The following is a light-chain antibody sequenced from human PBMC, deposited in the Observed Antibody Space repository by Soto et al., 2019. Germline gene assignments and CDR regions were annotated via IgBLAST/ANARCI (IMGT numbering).Light chain of an antibody. CDR1: QSVTSTY. V-gene: IGKV3-20*01. Sequence: EIVLTQSPVTLSLSPGERATLSCRASQSVTSTYLAWYQQKPGQSPRLIIYGGSTGASGFPDRFSGGGSGTDFTLTISRLEPEDSAVYYCHCQQFDSSRVYSFGQGTKLEI. CDR3: QQFDSSRVYS. CDR2: GGS. J-gene: IGKJ2*03.